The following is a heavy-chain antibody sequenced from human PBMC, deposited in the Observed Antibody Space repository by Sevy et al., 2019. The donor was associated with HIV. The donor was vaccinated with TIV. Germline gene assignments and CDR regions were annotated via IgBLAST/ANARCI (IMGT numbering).Heavy chain of an antibody. CDR1: GFTFDDYA. D-gene: IGHD3-9*01. Sequence: GGSLRLSCAASGFTFDDYAMHWVRQAPGKGLEWVSGISWNSGSIGYADSVKGRFTISRDNAKNSRYLQMNSLRAEDTALYYCAKDIAESYYDILTGYYKASMDVWGQGTTVTVSS. V-gene: IGHV3-9*01. J-gene: IGHJ6*02. CDR2: ISWNSGSI. CDR3: AKDIAESYYDILTGYYKASMDV.